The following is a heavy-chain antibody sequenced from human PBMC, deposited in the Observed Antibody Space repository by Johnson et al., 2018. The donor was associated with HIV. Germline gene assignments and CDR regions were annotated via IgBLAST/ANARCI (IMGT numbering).Heavy chain of an antibody. V-gene: IGHV3-15*01. CDR3: TTGSCIDGVCYAFDV. Sequence: VQLVESGGGFVQPEGSLRLSCAASGFTFKNAWMHWVRQAPGKGLEWIGRIKSKYHDETTDYAAPVKGRFAISIDDSKNTVYLQMNSLKAEDTAVYYCTTGSCIDGVCYAFDVWGQGTMVTVSS. D-gene: IGHD2-8*01. CDR1: GFTFKNAW. J-gene: IGHJ3*01. CDR2: IKSKYHDETT.